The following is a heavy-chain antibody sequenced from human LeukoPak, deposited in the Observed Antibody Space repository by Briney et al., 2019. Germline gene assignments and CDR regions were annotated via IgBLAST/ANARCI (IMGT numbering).Heavy chain of an antibody. CDR2: ISSSSSYI. V-gene: IGHV3-21*01. Sequence: GGSLRLSCAASGFTFSSYSMNWVRQAPGKGLEWVSSISSSSSYIYYADSVKGRFTISRDNAKNSLYLQMNSLRAEDTAVYYCAREDYCGGDCYYGDYYYYGMDVWGQGTTVTVSS. D-gene: IGHD2-21*02. CDR1: GFTFSSYS. CDR3: AREDYCGGDCYYGDYYYYGMDV. J-gene: IGHJ6*02.